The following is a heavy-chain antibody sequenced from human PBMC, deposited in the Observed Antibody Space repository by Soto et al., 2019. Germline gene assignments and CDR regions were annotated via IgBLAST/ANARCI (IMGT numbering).Heavy chain of an antibody. CDR2: IKQDGSEK. CDR3: ARDSYQYYYDSSGTFDY. V-gene: IGHV3-7*01. Sequence: GGSLRLSRAASGFTFSSYWMSWVRQAPGKGLEWVANIKQDGSEKYYVDSVKGRFTISRDNAKNSLYLQMNSLRAEDTAVYYCARDSYQYYYDSSGTFDYWGQGTLVTVSS. CDR1: GFTFSSYW. J-gene: IGHJ4*02. D-gene: IGHD3-22*01.